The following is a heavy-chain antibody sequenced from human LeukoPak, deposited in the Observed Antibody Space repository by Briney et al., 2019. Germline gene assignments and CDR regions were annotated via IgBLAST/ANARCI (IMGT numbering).Heavy chain of an antibody. J-gene: IGHJ2*01. CDR2: IGTAGDT. D-gene: IGHD2-15*01. CDR1: GFTFSSYD. V-gene: IGHV3-13*01. Sequence: PGGSLRLSCAASGFTFSSYDMHWVRHLTGKGLEWVSAIGTAGDTYYPGSVKGRFAISRENAKNSLYLQMNSLRAGDTAVYYCARETVVGRYFDLWGRGTLVTVSS. CDR3: ARETVVGRYFDL.